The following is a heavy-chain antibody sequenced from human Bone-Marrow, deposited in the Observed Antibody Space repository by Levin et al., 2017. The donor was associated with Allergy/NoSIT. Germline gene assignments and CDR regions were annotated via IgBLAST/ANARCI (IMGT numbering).Heavy chain of an antibody. D-gene: IGHD3-22*01. V-gene: IGHV4-59*01. CDR2: IYYSGST. CDR3: ARGSYYYDSSGYFRGYWYFDL. Sequence: SETLSLTCTVSGGSISSYYWSWIRQPPGKGLEWIGYIYYSGSTNYNPSLKSRVTISVDTSKNQFSLKLSSVTAADTAVYYCARGSYYYDSSGYFRGYWYFDLWGRGTLVTVSS. CDR1: GGSISSYY. J-gene: IGHJ2*01.